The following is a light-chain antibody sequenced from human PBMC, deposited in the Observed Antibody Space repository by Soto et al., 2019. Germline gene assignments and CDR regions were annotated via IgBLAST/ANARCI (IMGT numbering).Light chain of an antibody. Sequence: DIQMTQSPSTLSASVGDRVTISCRASQSISIWLAWYQQKPGKAPKILIYKASSLESGVPSRFSGSGSGTEFTLTISSLQPEDFATYYCQQFNSYPITFGQGTRLEIK. J-gene: IGKJ5*01. CDR3: QQFNSYPIT. CDR2: KAS. V-gene: IGKV1-5*03. CDR1: QSISIW.